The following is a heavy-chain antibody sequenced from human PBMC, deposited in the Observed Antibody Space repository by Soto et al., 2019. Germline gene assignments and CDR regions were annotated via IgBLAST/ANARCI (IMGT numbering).Heavy chain of an antibody. V-gene: IGHV1-18*04. CDR1: GYTFTSYG. J-gene: IGHJ6*02. CDR3: ARELGYYDSSGMGFSGTDV. CDR2: ISAYNGNT. Sequence: GASVKVSCKASGYTFTSYGISWVRQAPGQGLEWMGWISAYNGNTNYAQKLQGRVTMTTDTSTSTAYMELRSLRSDDTAVYYCARELGYYDSSGMGFSGTDVWGQGTTVTVSS. D-gene: IGHD3-22*01.